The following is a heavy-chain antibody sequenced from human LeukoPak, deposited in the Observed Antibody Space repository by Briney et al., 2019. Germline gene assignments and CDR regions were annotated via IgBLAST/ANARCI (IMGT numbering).Heavy chain of an antibody. J-gene: IGHJ6*03. V-gene: IGHV1-69*06. CDR1: GGTFSSYA. CDR2: IIPIFGTA. Sequence: ASVKVSCKASGGTFSSYAISWVRQAPGQGLEWMGGIIPIFGTANYAQKFQGRVTITADKSTSTAYMELSSLRSEDTAVYYCAKHPRVQLVPPYYYYMDVWGKGTTVTVSS. D-gene: IGHD6-6*01. CDR3: AKHPRVQLVPPYYYYMDV.